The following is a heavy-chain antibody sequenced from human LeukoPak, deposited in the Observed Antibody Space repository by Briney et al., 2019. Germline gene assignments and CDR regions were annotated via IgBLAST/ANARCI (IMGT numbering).Heavy chain of an antibody. Sequence: PGGSLRLSCTASGFTFSNYAMTWVRQAPGKGLEWVSTINTIGDTTYYADSVKGRFTISRVNSKNTLYLQMNSLRAGDTAIYYCAKSVSGGSYDYWGQGTLVTVSS. CDR3: AKSVSGGSYDY. J-gene: IGHJ4*02. CDR1: GFTFSNYA. D-gene: IGHD2-15*01. V-gene: IGHV3-23*01. CDR2: INTIGDTT.